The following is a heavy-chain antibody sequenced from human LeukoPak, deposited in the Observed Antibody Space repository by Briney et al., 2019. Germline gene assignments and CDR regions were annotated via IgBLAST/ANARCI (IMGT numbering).Heavy chain of an antibody. Sequence: SETLSLTCAVYGGSFSGYYRSWIRQPPGKGLEWIGEINHSGITNYNPSLKSRVTISVDTSKNQFSLKLSSVTAADTAVYYCARGWFKRYCSGGSCRQTYYYYYYYMDVWGKGTTVTVSS. CDR2: INHSGIT. J-gene: IGHJ6*03. CDR3: ARGWFKRYCSGGSCRQTYYYYYYYMDV. V-gene: IGHV4-34*01. D-gene: IGHD2-15*01. CDR1: GGSFSGYY.